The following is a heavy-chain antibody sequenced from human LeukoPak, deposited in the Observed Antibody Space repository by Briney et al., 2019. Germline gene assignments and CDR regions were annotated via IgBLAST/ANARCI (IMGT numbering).Heavy chain of an antibody. CDR3: AKDLVLRRGYSYGYFDY. Sequence: GRSLRLSCAASGFTFSSYGMHWVRQAPGKGLEWVAVIRYDGSNKYYADSVKGRFTISRDNSKNTLYLQMNSLRAEDTAVYYCAKDLVLRRGYSYGYFDYWGQGTLVTVSS. J-gene: IGHJ4*02. CDR1: GFTFSSYG. CDR2: IRYDGSNK. V-gene: IGHV3-33*06. D-gene: IGHD5-18*01.